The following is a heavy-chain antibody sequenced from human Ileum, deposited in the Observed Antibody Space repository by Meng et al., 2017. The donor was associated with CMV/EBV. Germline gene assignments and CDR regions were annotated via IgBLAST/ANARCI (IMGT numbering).Heavy chain of an antibody. J-gene: IGHJ4*02. V-gene: IGHV6-1*02. D-gene: IGHD3-22*01. CDR3: TRAYYYDSSGYYDY. CDR2: TYYRSKWYN. CDR1: DDSVSRNSVT. Sequence: QLLLHQSGPELVKPYQTPSLTCAISDDSVSRNSVTWNWIRQSPSRGLEWLGRTYYRSKWYNDYAVSVKSRITINPDTSKNQFSLQLNSMTPEDTAVYYCTRAYYYDSSGYYDYWGQGTLVTVSS.